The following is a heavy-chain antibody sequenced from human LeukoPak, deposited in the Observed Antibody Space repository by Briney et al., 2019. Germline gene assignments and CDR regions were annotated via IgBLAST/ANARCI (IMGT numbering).Heavy chain of an antibody. D-gene: IGHD3-10*01. J-gene: IGHJ6*02. CDR1: GFTFSSYS. CDR3: ARGFMVRGAATLYGMDV. V-gene: IGHV3-7*01. Sequence: GGSLRLSCAASGFTFSSYSMNWVRQAPGKGLEWVANIKQDGSEKYYVDSVKGRFTISRDNAKNSLYLQMNSLRAEDTAVYYCARGFMVRGAATLYGMDVWGQGTTVTVSS. CDR2: IKQDGSEK.